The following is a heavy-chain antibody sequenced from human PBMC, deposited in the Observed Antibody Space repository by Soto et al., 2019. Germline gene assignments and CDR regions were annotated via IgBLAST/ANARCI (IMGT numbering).Heavy chain of an antibody. V-gene: IGHV3-7*01. Sequence: VGSLRLSCAASGFTFSSYWMDWVRQAPGKGLEWVANINQDGSEKHYVDSVKGRFTISRDNAKNSLYLQMSSLTAEDSALYYCSPSLDYWGQGTLVTVSS. CDR1: GFTFSSYW. CDR3: SPSLDY. CDR2: INQDGSEK. J-gene: IGHJ4*02.